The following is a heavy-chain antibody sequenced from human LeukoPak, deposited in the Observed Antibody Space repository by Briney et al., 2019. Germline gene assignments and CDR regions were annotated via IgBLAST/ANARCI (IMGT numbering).Heavy chain of an antibody. V-gene: IGHV3-23*01. CDR1: GFTFSDCA. CDR3: AKDLLAATIDYYFDY. CDR2: ISNSGTTT. J-gene: IGHJ4*02. D-gene: IGHD5-12*01. Sequence: GGSLRLSCAASGFTFSDCAMSWVRQAPGKGLEWVSTISNSGTTTYYADSVKGRFTISRDNSKNTLYVQMNSPRAEDTAVYYCAKDLLAATIDYYFDYWGQGTLVTVSS.